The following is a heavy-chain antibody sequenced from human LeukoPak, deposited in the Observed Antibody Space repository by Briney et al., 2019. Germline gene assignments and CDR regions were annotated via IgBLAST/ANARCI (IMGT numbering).Heavy chain of an antibody. V-gene: IGHV4-4*07. CDR3: AREEPRGYCSSTSCYVFDY. CDR1: GGSISSYY. J-gene: IGHJ4*02. CDR2: IYTSGST. D-gene: IGHD2-2*01. Sequence: SETLSLTCTVSGGSISSYYWSWIRQPAGKGLEWIGRIYTSGSTNYNPSLKSRVTMSVDTSKNQFSLKLSSVTAADTAVYYCAREEPRGYCSSTSCYVFDYRGQGTLVTVSS.